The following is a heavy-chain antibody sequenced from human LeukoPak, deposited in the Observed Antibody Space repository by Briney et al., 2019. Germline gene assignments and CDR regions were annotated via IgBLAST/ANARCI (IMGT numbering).Heavy chain of an antibody. CDR2: IYYSGST. D-gene: IGHD6-13*01. Sequence: PSETLSLTCTVSGGSISSSSYYWGWIRQPPGKGLEWIGSIYYSGSTSYNPSLKSRVTISVDTSKNQFSLKLSSVTAADTAVYYCARVWSGSAGYSGYMDVWGKGTTVTVSS. V-gene: IGHV4-39*07. CDR3: ARVWSGSAGYSGYMDV. J-gene: IGHJ6*03. CDR1: GGSISSSSYY.